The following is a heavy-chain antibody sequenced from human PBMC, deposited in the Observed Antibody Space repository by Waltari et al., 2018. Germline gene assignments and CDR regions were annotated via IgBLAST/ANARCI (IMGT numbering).Heavy chain of an antibody. Sequence: QVQLQESGPGLVKPSETLSLTCAVSGYSISSGYYWDWTRQPPGKGLEWIGSIYHSGSTYYNPSLKSRVTISVDTSKNQCSLKLSSVTAADTAVYYCASRIVGATNFDYWGQGTLVTVSS. CDR3: ASRIVGATNFDY. D-gene: IGHD1-26*01. V-gene: IGHV4-38-2*01. CDR1: GYSISSGYY. CDR2: IYHSGST. J-gene: IGHJ4*02.